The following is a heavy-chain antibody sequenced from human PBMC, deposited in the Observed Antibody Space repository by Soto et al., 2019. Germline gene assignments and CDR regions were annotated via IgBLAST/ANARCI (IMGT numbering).Heavy chain of an antibody. CDR3: ARRGYGDYSLSD. CDR2: LHSNGST. V-gene: IGHV4-39*01. CDR1: GDSISSTFYY. J-gene: IGHJ4*02. D-gene: IGHD4-17*01. Sequence: QVFLKESGPGLVKPSETLSLTCTVSGDSISSTFYYWAWVRQPPGKGLEWVGTLHSNGSTHYSPSIRTRVSISGDTSKNQFSLRMTSVTAADTAFYYCARRGYGDYSLSDCGQGTLVNVSS.